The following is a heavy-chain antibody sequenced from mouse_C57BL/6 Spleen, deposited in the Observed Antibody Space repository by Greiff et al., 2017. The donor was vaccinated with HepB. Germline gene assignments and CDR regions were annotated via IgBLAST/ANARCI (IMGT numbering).Heavy chain of an antibody. D-gene: IGHD1-1*01. V-gene: IGHV1-53*01. Sequence: QVHVKQPGTELVKPGASVKLSCKASGYTFTSYWMHWVKQRPGQGLEWIGNINPSNGGTNYNEKFKSKATLTVDKSSSTAYMQLSSLTSEDSAVYYCARGAILRFYFDYWGQGTTLTVSS. CDR1: GYTFTSYW. J-gene: IGHJ2*01. CDR2: INPSNGGT. CDR3: ARGAILRFYFDY.